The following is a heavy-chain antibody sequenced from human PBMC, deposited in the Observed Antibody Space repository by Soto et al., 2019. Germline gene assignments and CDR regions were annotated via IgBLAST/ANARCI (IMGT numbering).Heavy chain of an antibody. CDR2: ISSSSSYI. CDR3: ARVERSSPGNYYGMDV. V-gene: IGHV3-21*01. CDR1: GFTFSSYS. J-gene: IGHJ6*02. D-gene: IGHD6-6*01. Sequence: PGGSLRLSCAASGFTFSSYSMNWVRQAPGKGLEWVSSISSSSSYIYYADSVKGRFTISRDNAKNSLYLQMNSLRAEDTAVYYCARVERSSPGNYYGMDVWGQGTTVTVSS.